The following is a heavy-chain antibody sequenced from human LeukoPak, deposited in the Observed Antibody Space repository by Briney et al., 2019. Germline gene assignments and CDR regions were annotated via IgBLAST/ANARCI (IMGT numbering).Heavy chain of an antibody. J-gene: IGHJ6*03. Sequence: GGSLRLSCAASGFTFSSYWMSWVRQAPGRGLEWVANIKQDGSDKYSVDSVKGRFTISRDNDKNSLYLQMNSLRTEDTAVYYCARDVRGSVTSYFYYYMDVWGKGTTVTVSS. CDR2: IKQDGSDK. CDR3: ARDVRGSVTSYFYYYMDV. V-gene: IGHV3-7*01. CDR1: GFTFSSYW. D-gene: IGHD5-18*01.